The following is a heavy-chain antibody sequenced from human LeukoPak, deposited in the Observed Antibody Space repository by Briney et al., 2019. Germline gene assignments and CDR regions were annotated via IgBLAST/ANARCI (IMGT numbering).Heavy chain of an antibody. V-gene: IGHV3-30*18. CDR3: AKNIRSDFYGSGSQLFDY. CDR2: ISYDGSNK. D-gene: IGHD3-10*01. Sequence: GGSLRLSRAASGFTFSSYGMHWVRQAPGKGLEWVAVISYDGSNKYYADSVKGRFTISRDNSKNTLYLQMNSLRAEDTAVYYCAKNIRSDFYGSGSQLFDYWGQGTLVTVSS. CDR1: GFTFSSYG. J-gene: IGHJ4*02.